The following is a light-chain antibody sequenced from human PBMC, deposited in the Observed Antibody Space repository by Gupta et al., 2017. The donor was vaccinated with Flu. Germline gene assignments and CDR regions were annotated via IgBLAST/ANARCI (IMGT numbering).Light chain of an antibody. CDR1: QSISSY. CDR3: QQRVSWPRA. CDR2: DAS. J-gene: IGKJ4*01. V-gene: IGKV3-11*01. Sequence: ELVLTQSLATLSLSPGERATLSCRASQSISSYLAWYQQKPGQAPRLLIYDASNRAAGIPARFSGSGSGTDFTLTISSLEPEDFAVYYCQQRVSWPRAFGGGTKVEIK.